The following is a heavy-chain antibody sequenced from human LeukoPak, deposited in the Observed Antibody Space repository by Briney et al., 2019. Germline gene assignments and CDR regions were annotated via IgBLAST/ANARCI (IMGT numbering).Heavy chain of an antibody. CDR3: ARLALPIGYSSGWYWVDY. J-gene: IGHJ4*02. D-gene: IGHD6-13*01. CDR2: IYPGDSDT. CDR1: GYSFTNYW. Sequence: GESLKISCKGSGYSFTNYWIGWVRQMPGKGLEWMGIIYPGDSDTRYCPSFQGQVTVSADKSISTASLQWSSLKASDTAIYYCARLALPIGYSSGWYWVDYWGQGTLVTVSS. V-gene: IGHV5-51*01.